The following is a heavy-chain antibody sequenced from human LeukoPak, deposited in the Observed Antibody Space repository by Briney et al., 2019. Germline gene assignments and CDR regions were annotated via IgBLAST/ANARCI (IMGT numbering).Heavy chain of an antibody. V-gene: IGHV3-66*01. J-gene: IGHJ3*02. CDR1: GFTVSSNY. CDR2: IYSGGST. Sequence: GGSLRLSCAASGFTVSSNYMSWVRQAPGKGLEWVSVIYSGGSTYYADSVKGRFTISRDNAKNSLYLQMNSLRAEDTAVYYCATDNKRGYSYGSPTDGFDIWGRGTMVTVSS. D-gene: IGHD5-18*01. CDR3: ATDNKRGYSYGSPTDGFDI.